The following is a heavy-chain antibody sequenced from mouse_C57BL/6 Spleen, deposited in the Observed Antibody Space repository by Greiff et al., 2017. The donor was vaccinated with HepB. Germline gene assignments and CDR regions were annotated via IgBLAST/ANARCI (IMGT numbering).Heavy chain of an antibody. J-gene: IGHJ3*01. CDR1: GYTFTDYY. CDR3: ARLGIITAYSNSDWLAY. D-gene: IGHD2-5*01. CDR2: INPNNGGT. Sequence: VHVKQSGPELVKPGASVKISCKASGYTFTDYYMNWVKQSHGKSLEWIGDINPNNGGTSYNQKFKGKATLTVDKSSSTAYMELRSLTSEDTAVYYCARLGIITAYSNSDWLAYWGQGTLVTVSA. V-gene: IGHV1-26*01.